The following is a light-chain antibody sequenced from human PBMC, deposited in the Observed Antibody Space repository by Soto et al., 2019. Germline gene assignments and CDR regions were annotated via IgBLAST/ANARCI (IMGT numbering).Light chain of an antibody. CDR1: QTISSY. CDR2: KAS. Sequence: DVQMTQSPSTLSASVGDRVTITCRASQTISSYLAWYQQKPGKAPKLLIYKASSLQSGVPSRFSGSGSGTEFTLTISSLEPEDFAVYYCQQYNNWPLTFGQGTRLEIK. J-gene: IGKJ5*01. CDR3: QQYNNWPLT. V-gene: IGKV1-5*03.